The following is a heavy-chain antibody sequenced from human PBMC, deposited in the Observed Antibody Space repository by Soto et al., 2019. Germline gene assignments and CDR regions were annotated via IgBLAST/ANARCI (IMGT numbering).Heavy chain of an antibody. D-gene: IGHD4-17*01. CDR2: INHSGST. J-gene: IGHJ4*02. CDR3: ARTTVTKCIDY. Sequence: KASETLSLTCAVYGGSFSGYYWSWIRQPPGKGLEWIGEINHSGSTNYNPSLKSRVTISVDTSKNQFSLKLSSVTAADTAVYYCARTTVTKCIDYWGQGPLVTVYS. V-gene: IGHV4-34*01. CDR1: GGSFSGYY.